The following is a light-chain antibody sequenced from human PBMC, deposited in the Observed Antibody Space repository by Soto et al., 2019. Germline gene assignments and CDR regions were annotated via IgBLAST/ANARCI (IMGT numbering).Light chain of an antibody. J-gene: IGLJ3*02. CDR1: SSDVGGYNY. CDR3: QAYDNSLRGWV. CDR2: DVN. V-gene: IGLV2-14*01. Sequence: QSALTQPASVSGSPGQSITISCTGTSSDVGGYNYVSWYQHHPGKAPKLLIYDVNNRPSGVPARFSGSRSGISASLAITGLQAEDEAEYYCQAYDNSLRGWVFGGGTKVTVL.